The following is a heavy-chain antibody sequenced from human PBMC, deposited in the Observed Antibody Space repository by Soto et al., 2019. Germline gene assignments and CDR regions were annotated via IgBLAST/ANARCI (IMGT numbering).Heavy chain of an antibody. V-gene: IGHV1-2*02. J-gene: IGHJ4*02. D-gene: IGHD3-22*01. CDR3: ARDFHYYDSSGQRPGFGY. CDR2: INPNSGGT. Sequence: ASVKVSCKASGYTFTGYYMHWVRQAPGQGLEWMGWINPNSGGTNYAQKFQGRVTMTRDTSISTAYMELSRLRSDDTAVYYCARDFHYYDSSGQRPGFGYWGQGTLVTVSS. CDR1: GYTFTGYY.